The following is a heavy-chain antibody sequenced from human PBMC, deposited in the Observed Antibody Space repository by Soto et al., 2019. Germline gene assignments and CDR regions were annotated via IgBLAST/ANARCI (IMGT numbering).Heavy chain of an antibody. D-gene: IGHD2-2*01. CDR3: AHGLEPAAPLLYFDF. J-gene: IGHJ4*02. Sequence: QITLKESGPTLVKPTQTLTLTCTFSGFSLSTSGVGVAWIREPPGKALEWLALIYWDDDKRYSPSLKSRLTITKDTSKNQVVLTMTNMDPVDTATYYCAHGLEPAAPLLYFDFWGQGTLVTVSS. V-gene: IGHV2-5*02. CDR2: IYWDDDK. CDR1: GFSLSTSGVG.